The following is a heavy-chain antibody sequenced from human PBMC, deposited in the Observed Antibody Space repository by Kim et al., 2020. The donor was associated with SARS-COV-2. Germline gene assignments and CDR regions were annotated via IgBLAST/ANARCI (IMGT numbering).Heavy chain of an antibody. Sequence: SVKVSCKTSGYIFSIYGFSWVRQAPGQGLEWMGRIIPILGIANYAQKFQGRVTITADKSTSTAYMELSSLRSEDTAVYYCARPYCSSTSCLNWFDPWGQ. D-gene: IGHD2-2*01. J-gene: IGHJ5*02. V-gene: IGHV1-69*04. CDR3: ARPYCSSTSCLNWFDP. CDR2: IIPILGIA. CDR1: GYIFSIYG.